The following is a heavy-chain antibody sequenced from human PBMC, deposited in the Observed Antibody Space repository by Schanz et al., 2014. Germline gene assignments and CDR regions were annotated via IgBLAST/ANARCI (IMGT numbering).Heavy chain of an antibody. CDR1: GFTFSSYS. J-gene: IGHJ4*02. Sequence: EVQLAESGGGLVQPGGSLRLSCTASGFTFSSYSMNWVRQAPGKGLEWVAYISSSSSTIHYADSVKGRFTISRDNAKNSLYLQMDSLRAEDTAVYYCARDLPRTFLFDYWGQGTLVTVSS. CDR3: ARDLPRTFLFDY. V-gene: IGHV3-48*01. CDR2: ISSSSSTI.